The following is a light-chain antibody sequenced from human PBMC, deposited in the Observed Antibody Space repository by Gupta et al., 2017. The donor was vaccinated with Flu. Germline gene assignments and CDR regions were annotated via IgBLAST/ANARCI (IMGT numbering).Light chain of an antibody. CDR1: SSDVGGYNY. Sequence: QSALTQPASVSGSPGQSITISCTGTSSDVGGYNYVSWYQQQPGKAPKRIIYEVTNRPSGVSNRFSGSKSGNTASLTISGLQAEDEADYYCSSYTSRSTRVFGGGTKLTVL. CDR2: EVT. J-gene: IGLJ2*01. CDR3: SSYTSRSTRV. V-gene: IGLV2-14*01.